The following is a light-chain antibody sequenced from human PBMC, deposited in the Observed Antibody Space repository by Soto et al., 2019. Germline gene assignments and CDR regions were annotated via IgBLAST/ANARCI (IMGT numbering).Light chain of an antibody. V-gene: IGKV3-20*01. Sequence: DIVLTQSPGTLSLSPGERATLSCRASQSVSSSYLAWYQQKPGQAPRLLIYGASSRATVIPDRFSGSGSGTDFTLTISILEPEDFTEYYCQQYGSSPWTFGPGTKVEIK. J-gene: IGKJ1*01. CDR1: QSVSSSY. CDR3: QQYGSSPWT. CDR2: GAS.